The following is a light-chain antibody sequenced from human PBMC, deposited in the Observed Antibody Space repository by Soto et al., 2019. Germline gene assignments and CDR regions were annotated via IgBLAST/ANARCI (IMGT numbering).Light chain of an antibody. CDR2: DVS. CDR1: SSDVGGYNY. J-gene: IGLJ1*01. V-gene: IGLV2-14*01. Sequence: SALTQPASVSGSPGQSITISCTGSSSDVGGYNYVSWYQQHPGKAPKLMIYDVSNRPSGVSNRFSGSKSGNTASLTITGLQAEDEADFYCSSYTSNNTLYVFGTGTKLTVL. CDR3: SSYTSNNTLYV.